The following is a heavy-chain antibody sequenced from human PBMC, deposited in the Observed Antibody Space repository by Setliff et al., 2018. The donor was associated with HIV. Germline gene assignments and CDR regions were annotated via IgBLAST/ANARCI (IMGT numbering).Heavy chain of an antibody. D-gene: IGHD1-26*01. CDR3: ARSTVGAGASFP. CDR2: IYYSGST. J-gene: IGHJ5*02. V-gene: IGHV4-39*07. Sequence: PSETLSLTCTVSGGSISSNNYYWGWIRQPPGKGLEWIGSIYYSGSTYYNPSLKSRVTMSLDTSMNQFSLKLTSVTAADTAIYYCARSTVGAGASFPWGRGILVTVSS. CDR1: GGSISSNNYY.